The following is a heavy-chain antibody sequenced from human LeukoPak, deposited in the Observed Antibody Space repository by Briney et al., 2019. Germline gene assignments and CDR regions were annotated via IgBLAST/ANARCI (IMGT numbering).Heavy chain of an antibody. CDR3: ARRSYGDFSYYYYYYYMDV. J-gene: IGHJ6*03. CDR1: GGSFSGYY. V-gene: IGHV4-34*01. CDR2: INHSGST. Sequence: PSETLSLTCAVYGGSFSGYYWSWIRQPPGKGLEWIGEINHSGSTNYNPSLKSRVTISVDTSKNQFSLKLSSVTAADTAVYYCARRSYGDFSYYYYYYYMDVWGKGTTVTVSS. D-gene: IGHD4-17*01.